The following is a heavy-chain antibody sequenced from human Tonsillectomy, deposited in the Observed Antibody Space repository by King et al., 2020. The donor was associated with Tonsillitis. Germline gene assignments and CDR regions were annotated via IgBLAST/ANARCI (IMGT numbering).Heavy chain of an antibody. D-gene: IGHD5-12*01. J-gene: IGHJ4*02. CDR2: ISPNSGGT. Sequence: VQLVESGAEVKKPGASVKVSCKASGYTFTGYYMHWVRQAPGQRLEWMGWISPNSGGTNYAQKFQGRVTMTRDTSISPASMELSSLRSDDTAVYYCAREVSVALGLRFDYWGQGTLVTVSS. CDR3: AREVSVALGLRFDY. CDR1: GYTFTGYY. V-gene: IGHV1-2*02.